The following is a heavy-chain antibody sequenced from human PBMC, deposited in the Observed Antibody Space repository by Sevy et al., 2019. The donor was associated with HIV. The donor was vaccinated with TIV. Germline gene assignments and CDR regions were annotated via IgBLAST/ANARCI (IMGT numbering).Heavy chain of an antibody. CDR2: IQSKTDGGTT. CDR1: GFTFSSAW. Sequence: GGSLRLSCAASGFTFSSAWMSWVRQAPGKGLEWVGRIQSKTDGGTTDYAASVKSRFTISSDDSVDTLYLKMNSLATDDTAVYYCTTDTSTGYFDWLLEFDYWGQGTLVTVSS. J-gene: IGHJ4*02. CDR3: TTDTSTGYFDWLLEFDY. D-gene: IGHD3-9*01. V-gene: IGHV3-15*01.